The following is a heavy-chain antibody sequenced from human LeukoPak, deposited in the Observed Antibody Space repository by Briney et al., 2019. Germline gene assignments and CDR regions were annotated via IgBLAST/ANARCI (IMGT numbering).Heavy chain of an antibody. CDR3: ARGYGDYDY. J-gene: IGHJ4*02. CDR2: IYYVGST. D-gene: IGHD4-17*01. CDR1: GGSISSINYY. Sequence: SETLSLTCTVSGGSISSINYYWGWIRQAPGRGLECIGNIYYVGSTYYNPSLRSLVTISVDTSKNQFSLKLSSVTAADTAVYYCARGYGDYDYWGQGTLVTVSS. V-gene: IGHV4-39*07.